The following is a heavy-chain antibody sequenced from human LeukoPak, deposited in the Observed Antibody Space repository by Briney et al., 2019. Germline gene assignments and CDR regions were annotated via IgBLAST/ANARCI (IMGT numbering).Heavy chain of an antibody. J-gene: IGHJ4*02. D-gene: IGHD3-10*01. CDR3: ARGVRGVIIPYYFDY. V-gene: IGHV7-4-1*02. CDR2: INTNTGNP. Sequence: ASVKVSCKASGYTFTSYAMNWVRQAPGQGLEWMGWINTNTGNPTYALGFTGRFVFSLDTSVSTAYLQISSLKAEDTAVYYCARGVRGVIIPYYFDYWGQGTLVTVSS. CDR1: GYTFTSYA.